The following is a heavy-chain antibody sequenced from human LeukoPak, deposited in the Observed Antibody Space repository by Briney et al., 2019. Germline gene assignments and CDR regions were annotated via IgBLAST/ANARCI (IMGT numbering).Heavy chain of an antibody. CDR2: ISSSGGTI. D-gene: IGHD4-11*01. Sequence: GESLRLSCAASGFSFSSYEMNWVRQAPGRGLEWVSYISSSGGTINYADSVKGRFTISRDNAKNSLYLQMNRLRAEDTAVYYCARDGKVTTSYYYYYYYMDVWGKGTTVTVSS. V-gene: IGHV3-48*03. CDR1: GFSFSSYE. CDR3: ARDGKVTTSYYYYYYYMDV. J-gene: IGHJ6*03.